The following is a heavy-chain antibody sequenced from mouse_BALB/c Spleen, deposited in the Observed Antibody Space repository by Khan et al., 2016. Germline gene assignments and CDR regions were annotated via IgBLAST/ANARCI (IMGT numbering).Heavy chain of an antibody. V-gene: IGHV1-87*01. CDR1: GYTFTSYW. Sequence: QVQLQQSGAELARPGASVKLSCKASGYTFTSYWMQWVKQRPGQGLEWIGAIYPGDGDTRYTQKFKGKATLTADKSSSTAYMQLSSLATEDSAIYYCAVKTGTDFDYWGQGTTLTVSS. CDR3: AVKTGTDFDY. CDR2: IYPGDGDT. J-gene: IGHJ2*01. D-gene: IGHD4-1*01.